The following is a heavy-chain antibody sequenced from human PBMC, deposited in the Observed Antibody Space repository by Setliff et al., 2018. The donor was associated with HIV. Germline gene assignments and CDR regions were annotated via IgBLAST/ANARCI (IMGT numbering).Heavy chain of an antibody. V-gene: IGHV1-69*10. J-gene: IGHJ4*02. CDR2: IIPILDVP. D-gene: IGHD3-22*01. CDR3: ARGRHFDSSGTSNY. Sequence: SVKVSCKASGGTFTSPGLSWVRQAPGQGLEWMGGIIPILDVPNYAQKFKGRVTITADKSTSTVHMELSSLRSEDTAVYYCARGRHFDSSGTSNYWGQGTLVTVSS. CDR1: GGTFTSPG.